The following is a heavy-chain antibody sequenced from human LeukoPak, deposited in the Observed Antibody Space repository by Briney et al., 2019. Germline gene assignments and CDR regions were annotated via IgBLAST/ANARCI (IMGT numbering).Heavy chain of an antibody. CDR1: GDSASPYF. V-gene: IGHV4-59*08. Sequence: SETLSLTCSVSGDSASPYFWSWIRQPPGKGLEWIGYSYYSGTTNYNPSLESRVTISIDTSKDQFSLKVNSVTAADTAVYYCARLTVGLYFDYWGQGNLVTVSS. CDR3: ARLTVGLYFDY. CDR2: SYYSGTT. J-gene: IGHJ4*02. D-gene: IGHD2-21*02.